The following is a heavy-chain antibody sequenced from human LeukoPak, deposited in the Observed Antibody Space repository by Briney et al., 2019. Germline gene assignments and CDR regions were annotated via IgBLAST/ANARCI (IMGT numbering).Heavy chain of an antibody. V-gene: IGHV3-9*01. J-gene: IGHJ4*02. CDR3: AKGLEMATTSSFDY. D-gene: IGHD5-24*01. CDR1: GFTFDDYG. Sequence: GGSLRLSCAASGFTFDDYGMSWVRQAPGKGLEWVSGISWSSNYMGYADSVRGRFTISRDNAKNSVYLQMNSLRTDDTAFYYCAKGLEMATTSSFDYWGQGALVTVSS. CDR2: ISWSSNYM.